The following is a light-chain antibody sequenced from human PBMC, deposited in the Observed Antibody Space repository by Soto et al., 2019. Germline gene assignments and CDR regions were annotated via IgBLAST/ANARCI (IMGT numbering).Light chain of an antibody. J-gene: IGKJ2*01. CDR1: QSVAGDY. V-gene: IGKV3-20*01. CDR3: QQYGSSPPVYT. Sequence: EIVLTQSPGTLSLSPGERVTLSCRARQSVAGDYLAWYQQKPGQAPRLLIYATSTRATGISDRFSGSGSGTDFTLTISRLEPEDSAVYYCQQYGSSPPVYTFGQGTKLEIK. CDR2: ATS.